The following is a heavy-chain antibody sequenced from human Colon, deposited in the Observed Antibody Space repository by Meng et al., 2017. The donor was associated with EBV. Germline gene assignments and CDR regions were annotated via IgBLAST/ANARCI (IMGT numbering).Heavy chain of an antibody. D-gene: IGHD1-26*01. CDR2: INHSGST. Sequence: QVQLRQWGAGLWKPSETLSLTWAVYGGSFSGYYWSWIRQPPEKGLEWIGEINHSGSTNYNPSLKSRVTISVDTSKKQFSLKLSSVTAADTAVYYCARGPGGSYYLYYFDYWGQGTLVTVSS. J-gene: IGHJ4*02. CDR3: ARGPGGSYYLYYFDY. CDR1: GGSFSGYY. V-gene: IGHV4-34*01.